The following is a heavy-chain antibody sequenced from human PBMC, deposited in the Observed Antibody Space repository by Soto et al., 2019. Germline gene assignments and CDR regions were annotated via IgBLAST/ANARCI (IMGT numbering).Heavy chain of an antibody. CDR1: GFTFSSYS. J-gene: IGHJ6*02. D-gene: IGHD5-18*01. CDR3: AREGGSFGVDTAMVIPIDYYYYYGMDV. CDR2: ISSSSSYI. V-gene: IGHV3-21*01. Sequence: GGSLRLSCAASGFTFSSYSMNWVRQAPGKGLEWVSSISSSSSYIYYADSVKGRFTISRDNAKNSLYLQMNSLRAEDTAVYYCAREGGSFGVDTAMVIPIDYYYYYGMDVWGQGTTVTVSS.